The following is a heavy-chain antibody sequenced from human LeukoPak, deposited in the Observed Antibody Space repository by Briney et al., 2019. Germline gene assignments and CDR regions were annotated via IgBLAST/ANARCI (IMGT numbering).Heavy chain of an antibody. CDR1: GFTFSSYG. CDR3: VNLYGGNSDC. V-gene: IGHV3-30*18. Sequence: PGGSLRLSCAASGFTFSSYGMHWVRQAPGKGLEWVAVISYDGSNKYYADSVKGRFTISRDNSKNTLYLQMNSLRAEDTAVYYCVNLYGGNSDCWGQGTLVTVSS. J-gene: IGHJ4*02. D-gene: IGHD4-23*01. CDR2: ISYDGSNK.